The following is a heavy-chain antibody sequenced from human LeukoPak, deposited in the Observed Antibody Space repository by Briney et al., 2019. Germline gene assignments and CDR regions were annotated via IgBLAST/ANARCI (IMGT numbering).Heavy chain of an antibody. J-gene: IGHJ4*02. V-gene: IGHV3-49*03. CDR3: TRGAMAPDY. CDR2: IRTKTYDGTT. Sequence: GGSLRLSCTASGFTVGDYAMSWFRQAPGKGLEWVGFIRTKTYDGTTEYAASVKGRFTISRDDSKSVAYLQMNSLKTEDTAVYYCTRGAMAPDYWGQGTLVTVSS. CDR1: GFTVGDYA. D-gene: IGHD5-18*01.